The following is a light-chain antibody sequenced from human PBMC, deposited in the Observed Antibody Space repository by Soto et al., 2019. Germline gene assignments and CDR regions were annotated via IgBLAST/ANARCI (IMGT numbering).Light chain of an antibody. V-gene: IGLV2-14*01. CDR1: SNDIGGYNY. CDR3: PSSSVGSPL. J-gene: IGLJ1*01. CDR2: DVS. Sequence: QSALTQPASVSGSPGQSVTISCAGTSNDIGGYNYVSWYQHHPGKAPKLIIYDVSSRPSGVSHRFSGSKSGNTASLTISGLQAEDAADYYFPSSSVGSPLFGTGTQLTVL.